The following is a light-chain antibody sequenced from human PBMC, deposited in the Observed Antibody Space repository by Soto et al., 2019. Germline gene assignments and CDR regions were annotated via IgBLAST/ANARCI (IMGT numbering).Light chain of an antibody. V-gene: IGKV3-20*01. CDR2: GVP. CDR1: QSLRKTY. Sequence: EIVLTQYPGTLPLSPGVRATLSCRASQSLRKTYLAWYQQKPGQAPRLLRYGVPSRATGTPVRFSGSGSGTDFALIVSRREPEDFAVYYCQQYDNSSLTGGGGTKVE. J-gene: IGKJ4*02. CDR3: QQYDNSSLT.